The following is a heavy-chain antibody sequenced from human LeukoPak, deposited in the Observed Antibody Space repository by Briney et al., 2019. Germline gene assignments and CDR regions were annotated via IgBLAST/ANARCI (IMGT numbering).Heavy chain of an antibody. CDR1: RFTFNSYA. V-gene: IGHV3-11*06. CDR3: ARGPLSGFLEWFTGMDV. CDR2: ISSSSSYT. Sequence: GGSLRLSCAASRFTFNSYAMSWIRQAPGKGLEWVSYISSSSSYTNYADSVKGRFTISRDNAKNSLYLQMNSLRAEDTAVYYCARGPLSGFLEWFTGMDVWGQGTTVTVSS. D-gene: IGHD3-3*01. J-gene: IGHJ6*02.